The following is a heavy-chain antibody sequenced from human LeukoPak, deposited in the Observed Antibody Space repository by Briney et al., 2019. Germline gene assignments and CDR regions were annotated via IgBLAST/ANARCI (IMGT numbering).Heavy chain of an antibody. CDR1: GGSFSGYY. Sequence: PSETLSLTCAVYGGSFSGYYWSWIRQPPGKGLEWIGEINHSGSTNYNPSLKSRVTISVDTSKTQFSLKLSSVTAADPAVHSCARAPGVRGSYRFSWFDPWGQGTLVTVSS. V-gene: IGHV4-34*01. J-gene: IGHJ5*02. CDR2: INHSGST. D-gene: IGHD3-16*02. CDR3: ARAPGVRGSYRFSWFDP.